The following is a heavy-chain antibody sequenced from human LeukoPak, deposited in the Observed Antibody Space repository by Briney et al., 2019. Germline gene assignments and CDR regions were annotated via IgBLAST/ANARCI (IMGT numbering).Heavy chain of an antibody. CDR2: IDPSDSYT. V-gene: IGHV5-10-1*01. D-gene: IGHD1-26*01. CDR1: GYCFTSYW. CDR3: ASLNSGSYYGLGFFDL. Sequence: GEALQISCNGSGYCFTSYWISWVRQMPGKGVEWMGRIDPSDSYTNYSASFQGHVTISADKSMSTTYLQWNSLEASDTAMYYCASLNSGSYYGLGFFDLWGRGTLVTVSS. J-gene: IGHJ2*01.